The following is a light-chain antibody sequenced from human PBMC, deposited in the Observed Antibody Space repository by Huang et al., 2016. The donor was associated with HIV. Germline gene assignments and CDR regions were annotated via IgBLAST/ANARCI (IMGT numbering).Light chain of an antibody. Sequence: EIVLTKSPGTVSLSPGERATLSCRASQSVSSYLAWYQQKSGQAPRLVIFGASKRDTGIPDRFSGSGSGTDFTLTISRLDPDDFAVYYCQQYGSSSWTFGQGTRVEIK. V-gene: IGKV3-20*01. J-gene: IGKJ1*01. CDR1: QSVSSY. CDR2: GAS. CDR3: QQYGSSSWT.